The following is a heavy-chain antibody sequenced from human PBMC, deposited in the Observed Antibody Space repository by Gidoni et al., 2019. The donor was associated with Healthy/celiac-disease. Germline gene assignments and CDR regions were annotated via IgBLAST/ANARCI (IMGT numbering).Heavy chain of an antibody. CDR3: AKDPVYDFWSGYYCDY. CDR1: GFTFSSYA. CDR2: ISGSGGST. J-gene: IGHJ4*02. Sequence: EVQLLESGGGLVQPGGSLRLSCAASGFTFSSYAMSWVRQAPGKGLEWFSAISGSGGSTYYADSVKGRFTSSRDNSKNTLYLQMNSLRAEDTAVYYCAKDPVYDFWSGYYCDYWGQGTLVTVSS. V-gene: IGHV3-23*01. D-gene: IGHD3-3*01.